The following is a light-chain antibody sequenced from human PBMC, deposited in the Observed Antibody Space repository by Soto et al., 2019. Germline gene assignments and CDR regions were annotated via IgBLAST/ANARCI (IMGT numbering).Light chain of an antibody. CDR3: CSYTSSSAVV. CDR1: SSDVGGYNY. Sequence: QPVLTQPASVSGSPGQSITISCTGTSSDVGGYNYVSWYQHHPGKALKVLIYDVNNRPSGVSNRFSGSKSGSTASLTISGLQAEDEADYFCCSYTSSSAVVFGGGTKLTVL. CDR2: DVN. J-gene: IGLJ2*01. V-gene: IGLV2-14*03.